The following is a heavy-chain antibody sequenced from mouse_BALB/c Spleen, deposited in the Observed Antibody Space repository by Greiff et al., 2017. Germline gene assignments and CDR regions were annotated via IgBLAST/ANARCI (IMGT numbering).Heavy chain of an antibody. D-gene: IGHD1-1*01. CDR1: GFNIKDTY. V-gene: IGHV14-3*02. CDR3: ARSTYYYGSPYYAMDY. Sequence: VQLQQSGAELVKPGASVKLSCTASGFNIKDTYMHWVKQRPEQGLEWIGRIDPANGNTKYDPKFQGKATITADTSSNTTYLQLSSLTSEDTAVYYGARSTYYYGSPYYAMDYWGQGSSVTVSS. J-gene: IGHJ4*01. CDR2: IDPANGNT.